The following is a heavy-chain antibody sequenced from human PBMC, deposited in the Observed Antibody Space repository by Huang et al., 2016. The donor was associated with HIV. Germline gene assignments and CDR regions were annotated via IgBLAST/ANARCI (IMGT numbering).Heavy chain of an antibody. J-gene: IGHJ4*02. CDR2: FHHKGNV. D-gene: IGHD3-10*01. V-gene: IGHV4-39*01. Sequence: QRKIHESGPGLVRASGTLSLTCSGSDVPVTSGSYYWAWLRQSPGRGLQWLGSFHHKGNVYYRPSLKRRVTIAVGSSNSQLSLTMTSVTTADSAVYYCARQWGRLTGVLNWFPYYYDYWGQGVRVTVPS. CDR1: DVPVTSGSYY. CDR3: ARQWGRLTGVLNWFPYYYDY.